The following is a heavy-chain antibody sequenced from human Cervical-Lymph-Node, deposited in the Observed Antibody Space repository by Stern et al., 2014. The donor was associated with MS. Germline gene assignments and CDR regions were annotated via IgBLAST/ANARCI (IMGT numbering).Heavy chain of an antibody. CDR2: IWFDGTTK. Sequence: MQLVESGGGVAQPGASLRLSCAASGFTFNAYGMHWVRQAPGKGLEWVAVIWFDGTTKYYADSVKGRFTISRDKSKNTLYLQLNSLRAEDTAVFYCARGLYSFDYWGRGTLVTVSS. CDR3: ARGLYSFDY. J-gene: IGHJ4*02. V-gene: IGHV3-33*01. CDR1: GFTFNAYG.